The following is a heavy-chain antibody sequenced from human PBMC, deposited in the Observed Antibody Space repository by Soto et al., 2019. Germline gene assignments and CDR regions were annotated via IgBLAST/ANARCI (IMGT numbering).Heavy chain of an antibody. CDR2: IVPNVGTV. D-gene: IGHD3-3*01. V-gene: IGHV1-69*06. Sequence: GASVKVSCKVSGGTLSSFINYPINWVRQAPGQGLEWMGGIVPNVGTVNYAQKFQGRVTITADKSTGTAYMEVSSLRSEDTALYYCARRDTSGFLRYFDNWGQGTLVTVSS. CDR1: GGTLSSFINYP. J-gene: IGHJ4*02. CDR3: ARRDTSGFLRYFDN.